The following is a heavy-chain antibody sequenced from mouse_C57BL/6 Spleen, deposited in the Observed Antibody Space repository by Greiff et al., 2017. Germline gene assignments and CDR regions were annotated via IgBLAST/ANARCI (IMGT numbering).Heavy chain of an antibody. Sequence: QVQLKESGAELVRPGASVTLSCKASGYTFTDYEMHWVKQTPVHGLEWIGAIDPETGGTAYNQKFKGKAILTADKSSSTAYMELRSLTSEDSAVYYCTKLGPWYFDVWGTGTTVTVSS. CDR1: GYTFTDYE. CDR2: IDPETGGT. D-gene: IGHD4-1*01. V-gene: IGHV1-15*01. CDR3: TKLGPWYFDV. J-gene: IGHJ1*03.